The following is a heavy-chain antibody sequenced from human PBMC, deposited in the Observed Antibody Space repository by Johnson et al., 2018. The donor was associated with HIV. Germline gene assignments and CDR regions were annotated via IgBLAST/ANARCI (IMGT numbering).Heavy chain of an antibody. Sequence: QVQLVESGGGVVRPGRSLRLSCAASGFTFSSNAMHWVRQAPGKGLERVVVISYAGSNKSYADSVKGRFTISRDNAKNSLYLQMNSLRAEDTAVYYCARALLIAARPVGAFDIWGQGTMVTVSS. CDR2: ISYAGSNK. J-gene: IGHJ3*02. D-gene: IGHD6-6*01. CDR1: GFTFSSNA. V-gene: IGHV3-30-3*01. CDR3: ARALLIAARPVGAFDI.